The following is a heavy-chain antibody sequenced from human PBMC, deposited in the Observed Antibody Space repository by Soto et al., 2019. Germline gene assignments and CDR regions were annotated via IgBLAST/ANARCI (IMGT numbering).Heavy chain of an antibody. V-gene: IGHV1-8*01. D-gene: IGHD4-17*01. J-gene: IGHJ4*02. Sequence: GYTFTSYDINWVRQATGQGLEWMGWMNPNSGNTGYAQKFQGRVTMTRNTSISTAYMELSSLRSEDTAVYYCARGHTVTLDFDYWGQGALVTVSS. CDR2: MNPNSGNT. CDR3: ARGHTVTLDFDY. CDR1: GYTFTSYD.